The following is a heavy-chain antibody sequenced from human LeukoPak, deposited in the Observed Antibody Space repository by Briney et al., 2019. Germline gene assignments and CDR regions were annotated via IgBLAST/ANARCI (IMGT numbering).Heavy chain of an antibody. V-gene: IGHV1-18*01. CDR1: GYSFTSYG. J-gene: IGHJ5*02. Sequence: GESLKISCKGSGYSFTSYGISWVRQAPGQGLEWMGWISAYNGNTNYAQKLQGRVTMTTDTSTSTAYMELRSLRSDDTAVYYCARAYLPILEWSYNWFDPWGQGTLVTVSS. CDR2: ISAYNGNT. D-gene: IGHD3-3*01. CDR3: ARAYLPILEWSYNWFDP.